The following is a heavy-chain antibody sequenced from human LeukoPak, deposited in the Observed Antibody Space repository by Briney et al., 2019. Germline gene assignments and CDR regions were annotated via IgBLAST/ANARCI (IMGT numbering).Heavy chain of an antibody. CDR2: INSDGSSA. CDR3: ASQSLYWDFDY. D-gene: IGHD2-8*02. CDR1: GFTFSSYW. J-gene: IGHJ4*02. V-gene: IGHV3-74*01. Sequence: GGSLRLSCAASGFTFSSYWMHWVRQAPGKGLVWVSRINSDGSSASYADSVEGRFTISRDNAKNTLYLQMNSLRAEDTAVYYCASQSLYWDFDYWGQGTLVTVSS.